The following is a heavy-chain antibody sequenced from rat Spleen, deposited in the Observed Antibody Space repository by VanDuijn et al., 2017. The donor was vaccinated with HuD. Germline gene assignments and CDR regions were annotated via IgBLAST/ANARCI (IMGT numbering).Heavy chain of an antibody. CDR2: IKYEGTSA. V-gene: IGHV5-22*01. J-gene: IGHJ1*01. CDR3: ARDRNWYFDF. CDR1: GFTFSDYY. Sequence: EVQLVESGGGLVQPGRSLKLSCASSGFTFSDYYMAWVRQAPTRGLEWVASIKYEGTSAYFGDSVKGRFTISRDNARSTLSLQMDSLRSEDTATYYCARDRNWYFDFWGPGTMVTVSS.